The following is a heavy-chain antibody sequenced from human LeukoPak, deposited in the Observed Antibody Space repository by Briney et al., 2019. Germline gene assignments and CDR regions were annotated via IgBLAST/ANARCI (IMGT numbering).Heavy chain of an antibody. CDR1: GYTFTSYY. Sequence: ASVKVSCKASGYTFTSYYMHWVRQAPGQGFEWMGIINPSGGSTSYAQKFQGRVTMTRDTSTSTVYMELSSLRSEDTAVYYCARGPDYGGRMVNSFDYWGQGTLVTVSS. V-gene: IGHV1-46*01. D-gene: IGHD4-23*01. J-gene: IGHJ4*02. CDR3: ARGPDYGGRMVNSFDY. CDR2: INPSGGST.